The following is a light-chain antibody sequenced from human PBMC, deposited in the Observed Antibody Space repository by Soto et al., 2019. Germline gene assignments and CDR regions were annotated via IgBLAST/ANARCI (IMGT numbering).Light chain of an antibody. V-gene: IGKV1-5*01. CDR2: AAS. J-gene: IGKJ1*01. CDR1: QSINSW. Sequence: DIQMTQSPSTLSASVGDRVTITCRASQSINSWLAWYQQKPGKAPKVLIYAASNLESGVPSSFSGSGSRTEFTLAISSLQPDDFATYYCLQYNASPWTFGQGTKVEVK. CDR3: LQYNASPWT.